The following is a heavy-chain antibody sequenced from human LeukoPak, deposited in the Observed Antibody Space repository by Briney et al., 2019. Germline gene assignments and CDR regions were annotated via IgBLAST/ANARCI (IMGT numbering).Heavy chain of an antibody. CDR3: AKAVYCSSTSCSLGN. CDR1: VFTFSSYS. V-gene: IGHV3-23*01. CDR2: ISGSGGNT. Sequence: GGSLRLSCAASVFTFSSYSISFLLHSPGKGLDCFPSISGSGGNTYYADSVKGRFTISRDNSKNTLYLQMNSLRAEDTAVYYCAKAVYCSSTSCSLGNWGQGTLVTVSS. D-gene: IGHD2-2*01. J-gene: IGHJ4*02.